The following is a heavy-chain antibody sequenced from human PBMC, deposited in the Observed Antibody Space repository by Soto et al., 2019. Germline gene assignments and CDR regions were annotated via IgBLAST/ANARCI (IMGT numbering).Heavy chain of an antibody. D-gene: IGHD2-8*02. CDR1: GDSISNSY. Sequence: SETLSLTCSVSGDSISNSYWAWIRQPPGKGLEWIGYISYSGSTNYNPSLKSRVTIFVHTSGNQFSLSLSSVTAADTAVYYCARDKITGLFDYWGQGTLVTVSS. CDR2: ISYSGST. V-gene: IGHV4-59*12. J-gene: IGHJ4*02. CDR3: ARDKITGLFDY.